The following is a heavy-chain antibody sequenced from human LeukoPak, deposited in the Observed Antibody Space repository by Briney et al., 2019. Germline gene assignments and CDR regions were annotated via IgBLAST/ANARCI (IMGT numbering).Heavy chain of an antibody. D-gene: IGHD4-17*01. CDR3: ATDYGDYNYYYYGMDV. Sequence: GVSLRLSCAASGFTFSSYAMSWVRQGPGKGLEWVSAISGSGGSTYYADSVKGRFTISRDNSKNTLYLQMNSLRAEDTAVYYCATDYGDYNYYYYGMDVWGQGTTVTVSS. CDR1: GFTFSSYA. V-gene: IGHV3-23*01. J-gene: IGHJ6*02. CDR2: ISGSGGST.